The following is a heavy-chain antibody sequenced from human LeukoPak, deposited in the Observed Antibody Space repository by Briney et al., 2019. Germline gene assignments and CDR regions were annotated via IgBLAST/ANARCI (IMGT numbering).Heavy chain of an antibody. CDR3: AKDRYYDSSGYYRNNWFDP. V-gene: IGHV3-23*01. D-gene: IGHD3-22*01. J-gene: IGHJ5*02. Sequence: GGPLRLSCAASGFTFSSYAMSWVRQAPGKGLEWVSAISGSGGSTYYADSVKGRFTISRDNSKNTLYLQMNSLRAEDTAVYYCAKDRYYDSSGYYRNNWFDPWGQGTLVTVSS. CDR2: ISGSGGST. CDR1: GFTFSSYA.